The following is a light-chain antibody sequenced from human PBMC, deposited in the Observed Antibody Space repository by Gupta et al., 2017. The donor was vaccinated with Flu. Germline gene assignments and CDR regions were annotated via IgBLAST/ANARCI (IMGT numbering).Light chain of an antibody. CDR1: QTISNW. CDR2: KAS. CDR3: QHYNTYPWT. Sequence: DIQMTQSRSIMSASVGDRVTITCRASQTISNWLAWYQQKPGKAPKLLMYKASNLEKGVPSRFSGSGSGAEYILTITNRQPDDLAAYYCQHYNTYPWTFGQGTKVEIK. V-gene: IGKV1-5*03. J-gene: IGKJ1*01.